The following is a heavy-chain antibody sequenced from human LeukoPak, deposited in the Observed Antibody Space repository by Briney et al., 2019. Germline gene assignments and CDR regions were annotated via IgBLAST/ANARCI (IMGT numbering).Heavy chain of an antibody. V-gene: IGHV3-30*18. CDR2: ISYDGSNK. Sequence: PGGSLRLSCAASGFTFSNYGMHWVRQAPGKGLEWLAVISYDGSNKYYADSVKGRFTISRDNSKNTLYLQMNSLRAEDTAVYYCAKTGNYNWNGFDYWGQGTLVTVSS. D-gene: IGHD1-20*01. J-gene: IGHJ4*02. CDR3: AKTGNYNWNGFDY. CDR1: GFTFSNYG.